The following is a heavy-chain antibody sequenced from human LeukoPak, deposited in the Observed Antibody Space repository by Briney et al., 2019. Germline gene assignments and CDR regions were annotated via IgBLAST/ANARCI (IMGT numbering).Heavy chain of an antibody. CDR3: ARDSTYYYDSSGYSPDAFDI. Sequence: GASVKVSCKASGGTFSSYAISWVRQAPGQGLEWMGWINPNSGGTNYAQKFQGRVTMTRDTSISTAYMELSRLRSDDTAVYYCARDSTYYYDSSGYSPDAFDIWGQGTMVTVSS. CDR1: GGTFSSYA. D-gene: IGHD3-22*01. J-gene: IGHJ3*02. V-gene: IGHV1-2*02. CDR2: INPNSGGT.